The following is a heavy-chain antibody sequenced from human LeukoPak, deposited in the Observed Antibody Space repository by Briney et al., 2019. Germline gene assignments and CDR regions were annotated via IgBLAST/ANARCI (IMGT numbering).Heavy chain of an antibody. J-gene: IGHJ3*02. CDR1: DDPFSSHY. CDR2: ISYIGST. CDR3: ARDLVTVTKGFDI. V-gene: IGHV4-59*11. D-gene: IGHD4-17*01. Sequence: PSETLSLTCAVSDDPFSSHYWTWIRQPPGKGLEWIGYISYIGSTNYNPSLRSRVTISIDTSKNQFSLKLRSVTAADTAVYYCARDLVTVTKGFDIWGQGTMVSVSS.